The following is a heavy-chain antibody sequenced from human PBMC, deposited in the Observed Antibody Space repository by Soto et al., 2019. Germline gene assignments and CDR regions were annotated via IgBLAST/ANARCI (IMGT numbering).Heavy chain of an antibody. CDR1: GFSFSDAW. J-gene: IGHJ4*02. Sequence: EVQLVESGGGLVRPGGSLRLSCAASGFSFSDAWMNWVRQAPGQGPEWVGRIKSKVDGGTTDYAASLKGRFTISREDSKSTVYLQMNRLRIEDTAVYYCTAGPRWGQGTLVTVSS. V-gene: IGHV3-15*01. CDR3: TAGPR. CDR2: IKSKVDGGTT.